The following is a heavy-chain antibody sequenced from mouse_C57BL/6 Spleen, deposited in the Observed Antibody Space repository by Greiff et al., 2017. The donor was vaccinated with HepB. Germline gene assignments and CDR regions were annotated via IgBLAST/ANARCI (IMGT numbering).Heavy chain of an antibody. J-gene: IGHJ2*01. Sequence: EVQLQQSGAELVRPGASVKLSCTASGFNIKDDYMHWVKQRPEQGLEWIGWIDPENGDTEYASKFQGKATITADSSSNTAYLQLSSLTSEDTAVYYCTTRLRLLVDYWGQGTTLTVSS. CDR1: GFNIKDDY. CDR2: IDPENGDT. V-gene: IGHV14-4*01. CDR3: TTRLRLLVDY. D-gene: IGHD2-4*01.